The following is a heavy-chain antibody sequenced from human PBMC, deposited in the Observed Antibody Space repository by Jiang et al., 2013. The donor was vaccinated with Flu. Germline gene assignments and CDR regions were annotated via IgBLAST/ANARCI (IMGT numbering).Heavy chain of an antibody. Sequence: DINWVRQATGQGLEWMGWMNPNSGNTGYAQKFQGRVTMTRNTSISTAYMELSSLRSEDTAVYYCARTGDYDFWSGYYDWYFDLWGRGTLVTVSS. D-gene: IGHD3-3*01. V-gene: IGHV1-8*01. CDR1: D. CDR2: MNPNSGNT. CDR3: ARTGDYDFWSGYYDWYFDL. J-gene: IGHJ2*01.